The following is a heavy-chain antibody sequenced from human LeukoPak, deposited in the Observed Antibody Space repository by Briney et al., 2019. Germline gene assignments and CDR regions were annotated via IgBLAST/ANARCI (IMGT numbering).Heavy chain of an antibody. CDR3: AKEKLYSGSYSPNFDY. Sequence: GGSLRLSCAASGFTFSSYAMSWVRQAPGKGLEWVSAISGSGGSTYYADSVKGRFTISRDNSKNTLYLQMNSLRAEDTAVYYCAKEKLYSGSYSPNFDYWGQGTLVTVSS. D-gene: IGHD1-26*01. J-gene: IGHJ4*02. CDR1: GFTFSSYA. V-gene: IGHV3-23*01. CDR2: ISGSGGST.